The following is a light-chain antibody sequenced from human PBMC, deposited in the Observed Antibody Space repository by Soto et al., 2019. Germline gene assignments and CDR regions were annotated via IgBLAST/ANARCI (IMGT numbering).Light chain of an antibody. CDR1: SSDVGGYNY. Sequence: QSVLTQPASASGSPGQSITISCTGTSSDVGGYNYVSWYQQHPGKAPKFMIYDVSNRPSGVSNRFSGSKSGNTASLTISVLQAEDEADYYCCSYTTSNTRQIVFGTGTKVTVL. CDR2: DVS. V-gene: IGLV2-14*01. J-gene: IGLJ1*01. CDR3: CSYTTSNTRQIV.